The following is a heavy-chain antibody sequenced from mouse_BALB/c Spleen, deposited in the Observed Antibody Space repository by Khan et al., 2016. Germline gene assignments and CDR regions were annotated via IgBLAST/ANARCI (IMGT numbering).Heavy chain of an antibody. J-gene: IGHJ4*01. CDR3: ARQRYGNYYYYAMDY. CDR2: ISSGGGST. Sequence: EVELVESGGGLVKPGGSLKLSCAASGFAFSSYDMSWVRQTPEKRLEWVAYISSGGGSTYYPDTVKGRFTISRDNAKNTLYLQMSSQKSEDTAMYYCARQRYGNYYYYAMDYWGQGTSVTVSS. D-gene: IGHD2-1*01. CDR1: GFAFSSYD. V-gene: IGHV5-12-1*01.